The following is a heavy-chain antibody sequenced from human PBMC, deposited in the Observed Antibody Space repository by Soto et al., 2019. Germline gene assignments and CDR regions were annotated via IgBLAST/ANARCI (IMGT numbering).Heavy chain of an antibody. CDR3: AKGTGGWIPASYYWNGMGV. Sequence: QVQLVQSGAEVKKPGSSVTVSCKASGGTFRSYAISWVRQAPGQGLEWMGEIIPIFGTVHYAQKFQGRVTITADEATTTVYMDLRSLRSEDTAVYYCAKGTGGWIPASYYWNGMGVFGYGTLITVTS. D-gene: IGHD3-3*01. CDR2: IIPIFGTV. J-gene: IGHJ6*02. CDR1: GGTFRSYA. V-gene: IGHV1-69*12.